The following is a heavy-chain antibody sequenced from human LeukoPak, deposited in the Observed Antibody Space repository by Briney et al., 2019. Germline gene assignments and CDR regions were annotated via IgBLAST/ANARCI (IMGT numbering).Heavy chain of an antibody. CDR2: ISSSSSYI. J-gene: IGHJ4*02. CDR3: ARDRAARGFDY. CDR1: GFTFSSYS. Sequence: GGSLRLSCAASGFTFSSYSMNWVRQAPGKGLEWVSSISSSSSYIYYADSVKGRFTIPRDNAKNSLYLQMNSLRAEDTAVYYCARDRAARGFDYWGQGTLVTVSS. D-gene: IGHD6-6*01. V-gene: IGHV3-21*01.